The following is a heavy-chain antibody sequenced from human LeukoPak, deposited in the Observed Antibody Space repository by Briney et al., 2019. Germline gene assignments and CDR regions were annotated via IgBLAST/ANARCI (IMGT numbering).Heavy chain of an antibody. CDR3: VAEMTASAAFDI. Sequence: SETLSLTCTVSGDSLTSSSHYWGWIRQPPGKRLQWVASLHHTGRNYSNTALKSRVSISMDTAKSQFSLKVNSVTAADSGVYYCVAEMTASAAFDIWGQGTMVAVSS. J-gene: IGHJ3*02. V-gene: IGHV4-39*01. CDR1: GDSLTSSSHY. CDR2: LHHTGRN. D-gene: IGHD2-21*02.